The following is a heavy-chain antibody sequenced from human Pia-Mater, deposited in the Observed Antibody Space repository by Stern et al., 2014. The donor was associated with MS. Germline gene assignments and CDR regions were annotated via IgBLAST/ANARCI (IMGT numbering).Heavy chain of an antibody. CDR1: GGSISSYY. V-gene: IGHV4-59*01. CDR3: ARGYGGNPIDY. J-gene: IGHJ4*02. Sequence: QVQLQESGPGLVKPSETLSLTCTVSGGSISSYYWSWIRQPPGKGLEWIGYIYYSGRTNYNPSLKSRVTISVDTSKNQFSLKLSSVTAADTAVYYCARGYGGNPIDYWGQGTLVTVSS. CDR2: IYYSGRT. D-gene: IGHD4-23*01.